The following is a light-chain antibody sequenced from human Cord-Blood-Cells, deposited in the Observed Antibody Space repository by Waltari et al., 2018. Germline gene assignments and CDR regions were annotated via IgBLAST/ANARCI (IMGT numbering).Light chain of an antibody. J-gene: IGKJ1*01. CDR2: KAS. CDR3: QQYNSYSKT. Sequence: DIQMTHSPSTLSASVGDRVPMTCPASQSISSWLAWYQQKPGKAPKLLIYKASSLESGVPSRFSGSGSGTEFTLTISSLQPDDFATYYCQQYNSYSKTFGQGTKVEI. CDR1: QSISSW. V-gene: IGKV1-5*03.